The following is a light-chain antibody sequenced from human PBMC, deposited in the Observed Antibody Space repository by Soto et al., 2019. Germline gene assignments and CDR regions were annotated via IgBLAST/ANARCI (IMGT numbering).Light chain of an antibody. V-gene: IGKV1-5*03. Sequence: DIQMTQSPSTLSGSVGDTVTITCRASESISIWLAWYQQKPGKAPNLLINKASSLQSEVPSRFSGSGSGTEFTLTITSLQPDDFGVYYCQQYKSSSTFGQGTKVDI. J-gene: IGKJ1*01. CDR3: QQYKSSST. CDR2: KAS. CDR1: ESISIW.